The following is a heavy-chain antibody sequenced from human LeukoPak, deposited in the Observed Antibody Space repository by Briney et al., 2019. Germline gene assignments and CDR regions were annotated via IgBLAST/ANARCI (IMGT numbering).Heavy chain of an antibody. CDR1: GFSFSRYA. Sequence: QPGGSLRLSCAASGFSFSRYAMSWVRQAPGKGLEWVSGIRGSGGTTSHADSVKGRSTISRDNSKNTLYLQMNSLRVEDTAVYYCAKKEPPAVDAFDIWGRGTMVIVSS. J-gene: IGHJ3*02. D-gene: IGHD1-14*01. CDR3: AKKEPPAVDAFDI. V-gene: IGHV3-23*01. CDR2: IRGSGGTT.